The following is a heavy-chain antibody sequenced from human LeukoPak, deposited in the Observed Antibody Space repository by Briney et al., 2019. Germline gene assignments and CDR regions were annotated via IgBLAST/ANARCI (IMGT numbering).Heavy chain of an antibody. CDR3: ATSSPRNYFDH. V-gene: IGHV3-33*01. CDR1: GFIFSTYG. Sequence: GGSLRLSCVASGFIFSTYGLHWVRQSPGRGLEWVAVVWYDGSQRYYADSVKGRFTISRDDSQNTIYLQMDSLRAEDTAVYYCATSSPRNYFDHWGQGTLVTVSS. J-gene: IGHJ4*02. D-gene: IGHD1-14*01. CDR2: VWYDGSQR.